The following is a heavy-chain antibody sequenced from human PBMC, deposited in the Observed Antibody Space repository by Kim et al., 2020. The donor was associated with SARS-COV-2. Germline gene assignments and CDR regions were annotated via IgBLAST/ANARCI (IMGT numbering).Heavy chain of an antibody. CDR3: ARHDYGDYKWFDP. J-gene: IGHJ5*02. CDR1: GGSISSSSYY. Sequence: SETLSLTCTVSGGSISSSSYYWGWIRQPPGKGLEWIGSIYYSGSTYYNPSLKSRVTISVDTSKNQFSLKLSSVTASDTAVYYCARHDYGDYKWFDPWGQGALVTVSS. D-gene: IGHD4-17*01. V-gene: IGHV4-39*01. CDR2: IYYSGST.